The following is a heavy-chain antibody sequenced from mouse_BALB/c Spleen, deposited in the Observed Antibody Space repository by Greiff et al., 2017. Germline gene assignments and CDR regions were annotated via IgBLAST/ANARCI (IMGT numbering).Heavy chain of an antibody. CDR2: ISSGGSYT. CDR1: GFTFSSYT. D-gene: IGHD2-1*01. J-gene: IGHJ4*01. Sequence: EVQRVESGGGLVKPGGSLKLSCAASGFTFSSYTMSWVRQTPEKRLEWVATISSGGSYTYYPDSVKGRFTISRDNAKNTLYLQMSSLKSEDTAMYYCTRDGGNYLYYYAMDYWGQGTSVTVSS. V-gene: IGHV5-6-4*01. CDR3: TRDGGNYLYYYAMDY.